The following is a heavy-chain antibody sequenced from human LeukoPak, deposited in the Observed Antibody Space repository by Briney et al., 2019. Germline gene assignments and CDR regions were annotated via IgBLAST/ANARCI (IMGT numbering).Heavy chain of an antibody. CDR3: ARGAGWSLRWFDP. V-gene: IGHV4-59*01. CDR1: GASISTYY. Sequence: PSETLCLTCTVSGASISTYYWSWIRQPPGKGLEWIGYTYYSGSTNYNPSLKSRVTISVDTSKNQFSLKLNSVTAADTAVYYCARGAGWSLRWFDPWGQGTLVTVSS. CDR2: TYYSGST. D-gene: IGHD6-19*01. J-gene: IGHJ5*02.